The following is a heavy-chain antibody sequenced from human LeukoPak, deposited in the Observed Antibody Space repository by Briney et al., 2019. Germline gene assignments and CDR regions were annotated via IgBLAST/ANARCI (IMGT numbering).Heavy chain of an antibody. D-gene: IGHD6-6*01. V-gene: IGHV1-2*02. J-gene: IGHJ4*02. CDR1: GYTFTSYD. CDR3: ARPTNGIAAHLN. Sequence: ASVKVSCKASGYTFTSYDINWVRQAPGQGLEWMGWINPNSGGTNYAQKFQDRVTMTRDTSISTAYMELSRLRSDDTAVYYCARPTNGIAAHLNWGQGTLVTVSS. CDR2: INPNSGGT.